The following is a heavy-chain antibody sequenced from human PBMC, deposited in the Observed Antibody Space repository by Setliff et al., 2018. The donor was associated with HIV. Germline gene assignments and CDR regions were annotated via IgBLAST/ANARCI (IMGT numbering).Heavy chain of an antibody. J-gene: IGHJ4*02. D-gene: IGHD6-19*01. Sequence: SETLSLTCTVSGGSISSGSVYWGWISQTPGEGLEWIGSIYYSGNTYYSPARKRRVTISVDTSKNRFSLKLSVVTAADTSVYYCASSDGGSGYSTGWYYFDSWGQGTLVTVSS. CDR1: GGSISSGSVY. CDR2: IYYSGNT. V-gene: IGHV4-39*01. CDR3: ASSDGGSGYSTGWYYFDS.